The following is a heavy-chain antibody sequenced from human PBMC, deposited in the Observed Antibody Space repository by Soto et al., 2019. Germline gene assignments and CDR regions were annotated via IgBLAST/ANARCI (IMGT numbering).Heavy chain of an antibody. V-gene: IGHV3-23*01. CDR2: ISGSGGST. CDR3: AKAYRWLQFEIPLGL. D-gene: IGHD4-4*01. J-gene: IGHJ4*02. CDR1: GFTFSSYA. Sequence: EVQLLESGGGLVQPGGSLRLSCAASGFTFSSYAMSWVRQAPGKGLEWVSAISGSGGSTYYADSVKGRFTISRDNSNNTLYLQMNSLRAEDTAVYYCAKAYRWLQFEIPLGLWGQGTLVTVSS.